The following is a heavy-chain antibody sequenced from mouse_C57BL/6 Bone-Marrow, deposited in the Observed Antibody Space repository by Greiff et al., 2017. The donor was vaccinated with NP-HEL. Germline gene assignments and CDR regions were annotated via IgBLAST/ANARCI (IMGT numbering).Heavy chain of an antibody. V-gene: IGHV1-69*01. Sequence: QVQLQQPGAELVMPGASVKLSCKASGYTFTSYWMHWVKQRPGQGLEWIGEIDPSDSYTNYNQKFKGKSTLTVDKSSSTAYMQLSSLTSEDSAVYYCARVHYGSSYHYWYFDVWGTGTTVTVSS. CDR1: GYTFTSYW. CDR3: ARVHYGSSYHYWYFDV. D-gene: IGHD1-1*01. CDR2: IDPSDSYT. J-gene: IGHJ1*03.